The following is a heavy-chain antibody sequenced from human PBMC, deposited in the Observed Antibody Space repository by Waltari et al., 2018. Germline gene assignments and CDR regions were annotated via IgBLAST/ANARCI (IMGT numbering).Heavy chain of an antibody. D-gene: IGHD5-18*01. CDR3: ARLGYNYGYGSFDY. Sequence: EVQLVESGGGLVQPGGSLRLSCAASGFTFSSYWMSWVRQAPGKGLEWVANIKQDGSELHYVDAVKGRFTISRDNAKNSLNLQMTSLRVEDTAVYYCARLGYNYGYGSFDYWGQGTLVTVSS. CDR2: IKQDGSEL. J-gene: IGHJ4*02. CDR1: GFTFSSYW. V-gene: IGHV3-7*01.